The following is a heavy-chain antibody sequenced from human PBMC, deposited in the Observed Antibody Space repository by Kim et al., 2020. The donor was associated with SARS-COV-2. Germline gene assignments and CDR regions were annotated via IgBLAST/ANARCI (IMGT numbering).Heavy chain of an antibody. Sequence: GESLRLSCAASGFTFTGYWMSWVRQAPGKGLEWVANVKQDGSEKNFVDSVKGRFTISRDNAKNSLYLQMNSLRAEDTAVYYCARGAWYFPYWGQGTLVT. CDR1: GFTFTGYW. D-gene: IGHD6-13*01. V-gene: IGHV3-7*05. J-gene: IGHJ4*02. CDR3: ARGAWYFPY. CDR2: VKQDGSEK.